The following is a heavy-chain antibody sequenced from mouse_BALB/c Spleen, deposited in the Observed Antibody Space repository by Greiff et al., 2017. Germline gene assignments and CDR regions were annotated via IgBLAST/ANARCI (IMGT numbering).Heavy chain of an antibody. CDR3: ARNGNYEWYFDV. V-gene: IGHV14-3*02. Sequence: VQLQQSGAELVRSGASVKLSCTASGFNIKDTYMHWVKQRPEQGLEWIGRIDPANGNTKYDPKFQGKATITADTSSNTAYLQLSSLTSEDTAVYYCARNGNYEWYFDVWGAGTTVTVSS. J-gene: IGHJ1*01. CDR1: GFNIKDTY. D-gene: IGHD2-1*01. CDR2: IDPANGNT.